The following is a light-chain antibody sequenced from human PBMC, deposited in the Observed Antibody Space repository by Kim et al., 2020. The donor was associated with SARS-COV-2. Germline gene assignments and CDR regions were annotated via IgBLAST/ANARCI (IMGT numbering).Light chain of an antibody. CDR2: SNN. V-gene: IGLV1-44*01. J-gene: IGLJ3*02. CDR3: AAWDDSLSGWV. Sequence: QSVLAQPPSASGTPGQRVTISCSGSSSSIGSNTVNWYQKLPGTAPKVLIYSNNQRPSGVPDRFSGSKSGTSASLAISGLQSEDEADYYCAAWDDSLSGWVFGGGTQLTVL. CDR1: SSSIGSNT.